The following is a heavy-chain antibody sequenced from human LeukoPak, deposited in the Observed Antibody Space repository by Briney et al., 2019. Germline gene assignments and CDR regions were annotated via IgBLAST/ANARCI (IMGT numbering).Heavy chain of an antibody. V-gene: IGHV4-61*02. CDR1: GGSISSGSYY. D-gene: IGHD6-13*01. CDR3: ARGNPSSWGAAAGMFDS. Sequence: SQTLSLTCTVSGGSISSGSYYWSWIRQPAGKGLEWIGRIYTSGSTNYNPSLKSRVTISVDTSKNQFSLKLSSVTAADTAVYHCARGNPSSWGAAAGMFDSWGQGTLVTVSS. J-gene: IGHJ4*02. CDR2: IYTSGST.